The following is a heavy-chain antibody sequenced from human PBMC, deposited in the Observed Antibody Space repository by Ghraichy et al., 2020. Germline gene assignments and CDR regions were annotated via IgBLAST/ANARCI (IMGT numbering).Heavy chain of an antibody. D-gene: IGHD3-22*01. V-gene: IGHV3-23*01. J-gene: IGHJ4*02. Sequence: GESLNISCTASGFTFSNYATSWVRQAPGKGLEWVSAISGGGGSTYYADSVKGRFTISRDNSKNTLYLQMNSLRAEDTAVYYCAKGNYYYDSSNFDYWGQGTLVTVSS. CDR3: AKGNYYYDSSNFDY. CDR1: GFTFSNYA. CDR2: ISGGGGST.